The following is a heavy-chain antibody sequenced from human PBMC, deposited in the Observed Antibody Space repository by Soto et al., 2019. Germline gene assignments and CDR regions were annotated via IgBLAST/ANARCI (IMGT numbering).Heavy chain of an antibody. J-gene: IGHJ5*02. D-gene: IGHD3-3*01. CDR3: ARGGALRFLEWLFWFDP. CDR1: GYTFTGYY. V-gene: IGHV1-8*02. CDR2: INPNSNNT. Sequence: ASVKVSCKASGYTFTGYYMQWVRQAPGQGLKWMGWINPNSNNTGYAQKIQDRVTMTRNTTISTAYMELSSLRSEDTAVYYCARGGALRFLEWLFWFDPWGQGTLVTVSS.